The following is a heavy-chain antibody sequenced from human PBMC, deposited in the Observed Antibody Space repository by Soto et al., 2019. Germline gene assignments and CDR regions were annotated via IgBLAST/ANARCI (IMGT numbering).Heavy chain of an antibody. J-gene: IGHJ3*02. V-gene: IGHV3-7*05. CDR3: VRDRTEYGSYGSSYYDVFDI. Sequence: EVQLVESAGGLVQPGGSLRLSCAASGFTFNAYWMTWVRQAPGKGLEWVANINRDGTEKNYVDSVKGRFTVSRDNAKNSLHLQMYSLRAEDTAVYYCVRDRTEYGSYGSSYYDVFDIWGQGTKVTVSS. D-gene: IGHD6-6*01. CDR2: INRDGTEK. CDR1: GFTFNAYW.